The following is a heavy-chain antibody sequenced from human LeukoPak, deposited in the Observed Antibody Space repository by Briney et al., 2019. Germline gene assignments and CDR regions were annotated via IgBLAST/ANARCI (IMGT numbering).Heavy chain of an antibody. CDR3: ARTLYSSSSENYFGY. J-gene: IGHJ4*02. D-gene: IGHD6-6*01. CDR2: IYYSGST. V-gene: IGHV4-59*01. CDR1: GGSISGYY. Sequence: SETLSLTCTVSGGSISGYYWSWIRQPPGKGLEWIGYIYYSGSTNYNLSLKSRVTISLGTSKNQFSLKLRSVTAADTAVYFCARTLYSSSSENYFGYWGQGTLVTVSS.